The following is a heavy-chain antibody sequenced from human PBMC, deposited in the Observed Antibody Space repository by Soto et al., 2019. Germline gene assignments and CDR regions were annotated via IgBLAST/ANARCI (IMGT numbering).Heavy chain of an antibody. CDR3: ARGAYYYDSSGYYYFDY. Sequence: SVKVSCKASGGTFSSYAISWVRQAPGQGLEWMGGIIPIFGTANYAQKFQGRVTITADKSTSTAYMELSSLRSEDTAVYYCARGAYYYDSSGYYYFDYWGQGTLVTVSS. D-gene: IGHD3-22*01. CDR2: IIPIFGTA. J-gene: IGHJ4*02. CDR1: GGTFSSYA. V-gene: IGHV1-69*06.